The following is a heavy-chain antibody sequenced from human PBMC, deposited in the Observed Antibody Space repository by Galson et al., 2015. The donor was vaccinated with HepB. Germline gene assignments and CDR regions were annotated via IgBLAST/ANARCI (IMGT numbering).Heavy chain of an antibody. Sequence: SVKVSCKASGYTFTGYYMHWVRQAPGQGLEWMGWINPNSGGTNYAQKFQGRVTMTRDTSISTAYMELSRLRSDDTAVYYCARSYYDFWSGYYSPPPLWIYWGQGTLVTVSS. D-gene: IGHD3-3*01. CDR2: INPNSGGT. V-gene: IGHV1-2*02. J-gene: IGHJ4*02. CDR3: ARSYYDFWSGYYSPPPLWIY. CDR1: GYTFTGYY.